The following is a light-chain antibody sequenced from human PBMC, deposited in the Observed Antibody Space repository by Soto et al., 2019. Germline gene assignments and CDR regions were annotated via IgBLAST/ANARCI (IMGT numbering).Light chain of an antibody. CDR1: ALPKQY. CDR2: KDS. CDR3: QSAYSSGTYPVV. J-gene: IGLJ2*01. V-gene: IGLV3-25*03. Sequence: SYELTQPPSVSVSPGQTARITCSGDALPKQYAYWYQQKPGQAPVLVIYKDSERPSGIPERFSGSSSGTTVTLTISGVQAEDEADYYCQSAYSSGTYPVVFGGGTKLTVL.